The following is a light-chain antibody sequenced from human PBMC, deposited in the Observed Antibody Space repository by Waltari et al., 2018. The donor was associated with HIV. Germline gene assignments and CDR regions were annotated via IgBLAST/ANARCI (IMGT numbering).Light chain of an antibody. J-gene: IGKJ1*01. CDR3: QQAKNFPWT. Sequence: DIQMTQSPSSVSASVGNRVTITCRASQDIRTSLAWYQQKPGKAPMLLISVVSTLQSGVPSRFSGSGSGTEFTLTISSLQPEDIATYYCQQAKNFPWTFGQGTKVEIK. V-gene: IGKV1-12*02. CDR2: VVS. CDR1: QDIRTS.